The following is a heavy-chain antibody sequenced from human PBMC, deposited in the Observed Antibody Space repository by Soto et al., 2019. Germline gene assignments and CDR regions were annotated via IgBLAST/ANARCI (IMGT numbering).Heavy chain of an antibody. CDR1: SGSFRGYY. CDR2: ISQSGHT. Sequence: QVQLHQWGAGLLKPSETLSLACSIYSGSFRGYYWSWIRQPPGKGLEWIGEISQSGHTNYSPSLKSRVSISIDTSKKQFSLNLASVSAADTAVYYCARAPKVSGSSQTRPDFWGQGTLVTVSS. V-gene: IGHV4-34*01. J-gene: IGHJ4*02. CDR3: ARAPKVSGSSQTRPDF. D-gene: IGHD6-6*01.